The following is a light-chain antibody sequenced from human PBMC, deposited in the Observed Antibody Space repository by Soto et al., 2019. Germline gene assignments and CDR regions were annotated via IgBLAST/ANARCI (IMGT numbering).Light chain of an antibody. CDR1: QSVSSNY. J-gene: IGKJ1*01. V-gene: IGKV3-20*01. Sequence: EIVLTQSPGTLSLSPGERGTLSCRASQSVSSNYLAWYQQKPGQAPRLLIYSAFSRATGIPDRFRGSGSGTDFTLTISRLEPEDFAVYYCQHYGSSPWTFGQGTKVEIK. CDR3: QHYGSSPWT. CDR2: SAF.